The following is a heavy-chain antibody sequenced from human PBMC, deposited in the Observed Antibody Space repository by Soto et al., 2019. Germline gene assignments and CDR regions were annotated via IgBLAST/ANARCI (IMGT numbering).Heavy chain of an antibody. CDR1: GYTFTSYA. CDR3: ARNLMDYDILTGYYMAYYFDH. V-gene: IGHV1-3*01. J-gene: IGHJ4*01. Sequence: ASVKVSCKASGYTFTSYAMHWVRQAPGQRLEWMGWINAGNGNTKYSQKFQGRLTITRDTSASTAYMELSSLRSEDTAVYYCARNLMDYDILTGYYMAYYFDHWGQGTLVTVSS. D-gene: IGHD3-9*01. CDR2: INAGNGNT.